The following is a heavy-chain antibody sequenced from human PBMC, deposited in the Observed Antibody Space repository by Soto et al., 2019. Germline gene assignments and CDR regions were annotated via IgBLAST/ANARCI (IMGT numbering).Heavy chain of an antibody. CDR3: ARYRFSGNKWSKFDY. CDR1: GVTVSSDAYY. D-gene: IGHD3-16*02. J-gene: IGHJ4*02. V-gene: IGHV4-31*03. Sequence: SETLSLTCTVSGVTVSSDAYYWSWIRQHPGKGLEWIGNIYHTGSTYYSPSLKSRVVISLDTSNNQFSLTLTSVTAADTAVYYCARYRFSGNKWSKFDYWGRRTLVTVSS. CDR2: IYHTGST.